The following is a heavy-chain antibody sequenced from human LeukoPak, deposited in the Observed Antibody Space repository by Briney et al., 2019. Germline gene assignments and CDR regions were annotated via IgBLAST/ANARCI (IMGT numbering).Heavy chain of an antibody. D-gene: IGHD3-22*01. V-gene: IGHV1-2*02. Sequence: ASVKVSCKASGYTFTAYFMHWGRQAPGQGLEWVGWINPNSGDTNYTQRFQGRLTMTWDTSINTAFVELIRLTSDDTAVYFCARLSYYYDSSGYYPHFDYWGQGTLVTVSS. J-gene: IGHJ4*02. CDR2: INPNSGDT. CDR1: GYTFTAYF. CDR3: ARLSYYYDSSGYYPHFDY.